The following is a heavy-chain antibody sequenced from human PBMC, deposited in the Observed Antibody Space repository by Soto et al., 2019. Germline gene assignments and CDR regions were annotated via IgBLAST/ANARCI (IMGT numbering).Heavy chain of an antibody. CDR3: AKDQLYYGY. D-gene: IGHD2-8*01. J-gene: IGHJ4*02. CDR1: GFTFSSYG. V-gene: IGHV3-30*18. CDR2: ISYDGSNK. Sequence: QVQLVESGGGVVQPGRSLRLSCAASGFTFSSYGMHWVRQAPGKGLEWVAVISYDGSNKYYADSVKGRFTISRDNSKNTLYLQMNSLRAEETAVYYCAKDQLYYGYWGQGTLVTVSS.